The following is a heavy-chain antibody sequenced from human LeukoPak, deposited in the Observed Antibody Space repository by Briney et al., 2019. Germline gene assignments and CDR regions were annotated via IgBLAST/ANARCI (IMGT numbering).Heavy chain of an antibody. Sequence: PGRSLRLSCAASGFTFDDYAMHWVRQAPGKGLEWVSGISWNSGSIGYADSVKGRFTISRDNAKNSLYLQMNSLRAEDTALYYCAKGAAADAMFFDYWGQGTLVTVSS. CDR2: ISWNSGSI. CDR3: AKGAAADAMFFDY. J-gene: IGHJ4*02. CDR1: GFTFDDYA. D-gene: IGHD6-13*01. V-gene: IGHV3-9*01.